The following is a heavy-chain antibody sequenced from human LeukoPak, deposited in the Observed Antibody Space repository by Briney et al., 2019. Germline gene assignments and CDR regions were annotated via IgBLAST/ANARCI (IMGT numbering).Heavy chain of an antibody. J-gene: IGHJ6*02. CDR1: GYTFTSYG. Sequence: ASVKVSCKASGYTFTSYGISWVRQAPGQGLEWMGWISAYNGNTNYAQKLQGRVTMTTDTSTSTAYMELRSLRSDDTAVYYCARTQGENYYYYGMDVWGQGTTVTVSS. CDR2: ISAYNGNT. V-gene: IGHV1-18*04. CDR3: ARTQGENYYYYGMDV.